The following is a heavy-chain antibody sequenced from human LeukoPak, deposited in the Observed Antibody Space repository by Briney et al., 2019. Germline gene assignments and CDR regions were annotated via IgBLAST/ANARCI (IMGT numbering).Heavy chain of an antibody. V-gene: IGHV3-23*01. CDR3: ATLASGYSSPFDY. Sequence: PGGSLRLSCAASEFTFSSYDMSWVRQAPGKGLEWVSFIRSDGGSTLYADSVKGRFTISRDNSKNTLYAEMTSLRAEDTAVYYCATLASGYSSPFDYWGQGTLVTVSS. J-gene: IGHJ4*02. CDR2: IRSDGGST. CDR1: EFTFSSYD. D-gene: IGHD6-13*01.